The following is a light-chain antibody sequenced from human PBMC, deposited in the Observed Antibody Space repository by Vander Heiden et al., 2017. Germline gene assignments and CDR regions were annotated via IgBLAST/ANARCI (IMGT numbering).Light chain of an antibody. CDR3: QQANSFPLT. V-gene: IGKV1-12*01. Sequence: DIQLIQPPSSVSASVGDRVTITCRASQGIGSWLAWYQQKPGKAPKILIYAASSLQSGVPSRFSGSGSGTDFILTISSLHPEDFATYYCQQANSFPLTFGGGTKVEIK. CDR1: QGIGSW. CDR2: AAS. J-gene: IGKJ4*01.